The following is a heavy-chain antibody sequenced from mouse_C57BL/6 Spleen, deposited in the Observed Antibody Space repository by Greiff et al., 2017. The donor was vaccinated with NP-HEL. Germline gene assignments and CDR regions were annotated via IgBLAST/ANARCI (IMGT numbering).Heavy chain of an antibody. D-gene: IGHD2-4*01. CDR3: ARSYDYPDY. J-gene: IGHJ2*01. Sequence: ESGPGLVKPSQSLSLTCSVTGYSITSGYYWNWIRQFPGNKLEWMGYISYDGSNNYNPSLKNRISITRDTSKNQFFLKLNSVTTEDTATYYCARSYDYPDYWGQGTTLTVSS. CDR2: ISYDGSN. V-gene: IGHV3-6*01. CDR1: GYSITSGYY.